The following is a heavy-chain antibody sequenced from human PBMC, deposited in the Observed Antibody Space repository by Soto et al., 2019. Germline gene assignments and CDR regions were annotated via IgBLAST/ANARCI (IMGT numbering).Heavy chain of an antibody. J-gene: IGHJ4*02. D-gene: IGHD4-17*01. Sequence: GGSLRLSCAASGFTFSSYAMSWVRQAPGKGLEWVSAISGSGGSTYYADSVKGRFTISRDNSKNTLYLQMNSLRAEDTAVYYCAKDRSAVTTPYYFDYWGQGTLVTVSS. CDR2: ISGSGGST. V-gene: IGHV3-23*01. CDR3: AKDRSAVTTPYYFDY. CDR1: GFTFSSYA.